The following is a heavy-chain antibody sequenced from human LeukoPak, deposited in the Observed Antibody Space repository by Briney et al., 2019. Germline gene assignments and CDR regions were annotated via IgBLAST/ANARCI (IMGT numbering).Heavy chain of an antibody. V-gene: IGHV4-39*01. D-gene: IGHD2-15*01. Sequence: SETLSLTCTVSGGSISSSSNYWGWIRQPPGKGLEWIGSIYYSGSTDYNPSLKSRVTISVDTSKNQFSLKLSSVTAADTAVYYCARQVLPYGLDVWGQGTMVTVSS. J-gene: IGHJ6*02. CDR3: ARQVLPYGLDV. CDR1: GGSISSSSNY. CDR2: IYYSGST.